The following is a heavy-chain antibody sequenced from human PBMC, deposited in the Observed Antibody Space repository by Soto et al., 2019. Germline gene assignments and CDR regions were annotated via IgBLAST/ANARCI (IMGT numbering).Heavy chain of an antibody. V-gene: IGHV2-5*02. J-gene: IGHJ4*02. D-gene: IGHD4-17*01. Sequence: SGPTLVNPTQTLTLTCTFSGFSLSTSGVGVGWIRQPPGKALEWLGIIFWDDDKRYRPSLKRRVSITKDTSKNQLVLTMTNMDPVDAATYYCVQLRWKERWTRAAGGNWGKGPPVTVSS. CDR2: IFWDDDK. CDR3: VQLRWKERWTRAAGGN. CDR1: GFSLSTSGVG.